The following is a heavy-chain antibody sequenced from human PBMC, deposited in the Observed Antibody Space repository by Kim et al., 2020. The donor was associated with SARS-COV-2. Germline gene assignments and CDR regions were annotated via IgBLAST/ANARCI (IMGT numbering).Heavy chain of an antibody. Sequence: GGSLRLSCAASGFTFSSYWMSWVRQAPGKGLEWVANIKQDGSEKYYVDSVKGRFTISRDNAKNSLYLQMNSLRAEDTAVYYCAREPRITMIVARDAFDIWGQGTMVTVSS. CDR3: AREPRITMIVARDAFDI. V-gene: IGHV3-7*03. CDR1: GFTFSSYW. CDR2: IKQDGSEK. D-gene: IGHD3-22*01. J-gene: IGHJ3*02.